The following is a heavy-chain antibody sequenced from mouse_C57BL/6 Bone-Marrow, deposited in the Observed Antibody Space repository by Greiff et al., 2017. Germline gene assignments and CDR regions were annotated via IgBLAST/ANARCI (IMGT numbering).Heavy chain of an antibody. CDR3: ARNYYGSSYWYFDV. CDR2: IDPSDSYT. V-gene: IGHV1-39*01. J-gene: IGHJ1*03. CDR1: GYSFTDYN. D-gene: IGHD1-1*01. Sequence: EVQLQQSGPELVKPGASVKISCKASGYSFTDYNMNWVKQSNGKSPEWIGEIDPSDSYTNYNQKFKGKSTLTVDKSSSTAYMQLSSLTSEDSAVYYCARNYYGSSYWYFDVWGTGTTVTVSS.